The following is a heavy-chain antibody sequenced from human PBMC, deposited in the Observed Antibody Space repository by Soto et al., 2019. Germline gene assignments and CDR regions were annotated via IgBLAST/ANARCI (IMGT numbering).Heavy chain of an antibody. J-gene: IGHJ6*02. CDR2: MNPNSGNT. D-gene: IGHD1-1*01. CDR3: AIVGMTLQLHYYYYGMDV. Sequence: ASVKVSCKASGYTFTSYDINWVRQATGQGLEWMGWMNPNSGNTGYAQKFQGRVTMTRNTSISTAYMELSSLRPEDTAVYYCAIVGMTLQLHYYYYGMDVWGQGTTVTVSS. V-gene: IGHV1-8*01. CDR1: GYTFTSYD.